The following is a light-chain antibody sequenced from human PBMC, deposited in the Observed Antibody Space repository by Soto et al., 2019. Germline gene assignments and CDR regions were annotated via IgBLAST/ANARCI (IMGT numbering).Light chain of an antibody. CDR1: QSVSSN. Sequence: EIVSTPSPGTLSFTPGERATLSCTASQSVSSNLAWYQQKPGQAPRLLIYDASNRATGIPARFSGSGSGTDFTLTISRLEPEDFAVYYCQQRSNWPPGVNCGGGNKGVIK. CDR2: DAS. V-gene: IGKV3-11*01. CDR3: QQRSNWPPGVN. J-gene: IGKJ4*01.